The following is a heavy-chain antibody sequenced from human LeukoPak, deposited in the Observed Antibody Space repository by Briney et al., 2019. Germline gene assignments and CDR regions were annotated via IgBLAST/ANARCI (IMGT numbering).Heavy chain of an antibody. CDR2: INPNSGGT. D-gene: IGHD1-26*01. J-gene: IGHJ4*02. V-gene: IGHV1-2*02. CDR3: ARSAGIVKRDY. Sequence: ASVKVSCKASGYTXTDYYMHWVRQAPGQGLEWMGWINPNSGGTNSAQRFQGRVTMTRDTSVSTAYMELSSLRSDDTAVYYCARSAGIVKRDYWGQGTLVTVSS. CDR1: GYTXTDYY.